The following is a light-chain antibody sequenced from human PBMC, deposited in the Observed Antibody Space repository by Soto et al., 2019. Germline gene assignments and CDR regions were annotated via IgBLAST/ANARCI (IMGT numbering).Light chain of an antibody. J-gene: IGKJ4*01. CDR3: QLYKKVILT. CDR1: EDVSDY. CDR2: DAS. V-gene: IGKV1-33*01. Sequence: DIKLTPSPSSLSASVGNSVTLTCQASEDVSDYVNWYQQKPGRAPKLLIYDASKFEKGVPSRFSGSGSGTDFTFTIRDLQPEDCATYYGQLYKKVILTFGGGTMVDI.